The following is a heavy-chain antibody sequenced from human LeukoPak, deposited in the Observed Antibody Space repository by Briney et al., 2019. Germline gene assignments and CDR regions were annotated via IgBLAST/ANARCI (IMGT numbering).Heavy chain of an antibody. D-gene: IGHD1-26*01. Sequence: GGSLRLSCAASGFTFSSYWMSWVRQAPGKGPEWVANIKQDESEKYYVDSVKGRFTISRDNAKNSLYLQVNSLRAEDTAVYYCARDKIVGPTNFNNWGQGTLVTVSS. V-gene: IGHV3-7*03. CDR3: ARDKIVGPTNFNN. CDR1: GFTFSSYW. J-gene: IGHJ4*02. CDR2: IKQDESEK.